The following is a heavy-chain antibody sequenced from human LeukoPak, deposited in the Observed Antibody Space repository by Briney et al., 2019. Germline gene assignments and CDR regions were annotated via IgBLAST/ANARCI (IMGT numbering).Heavy chain of an antibody. Sequence: SETLSLTCTVSGGSISSYYWSWIRQPPGKGLEWIGYIYYSGSTNYNPSLKSRVTISVDTSKNQFSLKLSSVTAADTAVYYCARTEPVAGFDYWGQGTLVTVSS. CDR2: IYYSGST. CDR3: ARTEPVAGFDY. J-gene: IGHJ4*02. CDR1: GGSISSYY. V-gene: IGHV4-59*01. D-gene: IGHD6-19*01.